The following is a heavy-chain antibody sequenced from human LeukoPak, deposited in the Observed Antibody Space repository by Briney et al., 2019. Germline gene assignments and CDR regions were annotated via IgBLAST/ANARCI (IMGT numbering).Heavy chain of an antibody. V-gene: IGHV3-7*01. CDR2: IKQLGREK. CDR1: GFTFSSYW. Sequence: GGSLKLSCAASGFTFSSYWMSWVRQAPGKGLEWVANIKQLGREKYYVGSVKGRSTISRDISKNTLYLQMNSLRAEDTAVYYCAKDLLWFGEFAFDIWGQGTMVTVSS. CDR3: AKDLLWFGEFAFDI. D-gene: IGHD3-10*01. J-gene: IGHJ3*02.